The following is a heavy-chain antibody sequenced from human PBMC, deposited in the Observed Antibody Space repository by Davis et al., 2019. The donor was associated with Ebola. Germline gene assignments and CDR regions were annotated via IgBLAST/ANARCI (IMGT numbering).Heavy chain of an antibody. V-gene: IGHV3-23*01. D-gene: IGHD6-19*01. J-gene: IGHJ5*02. CDR2: IGGSGGDT. Sequence: GESLKISCAASGFTFSSYAMSWVRQAPGKGLEWISAIGGSGGDTFYADSVKGRFTISRDNSKNTLYLQMDSLRAEDTAVYYCAKGGGDSVWYSYVGWFDPWGQGTLVTVSS. CDR3: AKGGGDSVWYSYVGWFDP. CDR1: GFTFSSYA.